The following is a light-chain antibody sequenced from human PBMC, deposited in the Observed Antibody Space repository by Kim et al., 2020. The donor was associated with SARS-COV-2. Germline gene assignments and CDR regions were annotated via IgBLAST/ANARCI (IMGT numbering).Light chain of an antibody. J-gene: IGKJ1*01. CDR2: GAS. CDR1: QSVSSN. Sequence: EIVMTQSPATPSVSPGERATLSCRASQSVSSNLAWYQQKPGQAPRLHIYGASTRATGIPARFSGSGSGTEFTLTISSLQSEDFAVYYCQQYNNWPRKFGQVTKVDIK. V-gene: IGKV3-15*01. CDR3: QQYNNWPRK.